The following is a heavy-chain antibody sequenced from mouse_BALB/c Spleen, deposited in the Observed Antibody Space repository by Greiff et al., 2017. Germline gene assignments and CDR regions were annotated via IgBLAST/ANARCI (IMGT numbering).Heavy chain of an antibody. J-gene: IGHJ3*01. CDR3: ARRYYGSSSWFAY. CDR1: GFTFSSYT. Sequence: EVKLMESGGGLVQPGGSLKLSCAASGFTFSSYTMSWVRQTPEKRLEWVAYISNGGGSTYYPDTVKGRFTISRDNAKNTLYLQMSSLKSEDTAMYYCARRYYGSSSWFAYWGQGTLVTVSA. CDR2: ISNGGGST. V-gene: IGHV5-12-2*01. D-gene: IGHD1-1*01.